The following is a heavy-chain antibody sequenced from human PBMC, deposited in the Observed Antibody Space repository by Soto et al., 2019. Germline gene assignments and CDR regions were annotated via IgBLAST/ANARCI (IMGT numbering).Heavy chain of an antibody. D-gene: IGHD3-3*01. CDR2: ISGSGGST. CDR3: AKVLLLEWLQYRPEYFDY. Sequence: GSLRLSCAASGFTFSSYAMSWVRQAPGKGLEWVSAISGSGGSTYYADSVKGRFTISRDNSKNTLYLQMNSLRAEDTAVYYCAKVLLLEWLQYRPEYFDYWGQGPLGTVSS. CDR1: GFTFSSYA. J-gene: IGHJ4*02. V-gene: IGHV3-23*01.